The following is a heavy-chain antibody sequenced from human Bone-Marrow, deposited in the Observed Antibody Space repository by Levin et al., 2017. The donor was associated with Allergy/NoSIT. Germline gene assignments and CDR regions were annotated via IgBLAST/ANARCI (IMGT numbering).Heavy chain of an antibody. CDR2: IIGSGGST. Sequence: PGGSLRLSCAASGFTFSSYAMSWVRQAPGKGLEWVSAIIGSGGSTYNADSVKGRFTISRDNSKNTLYLQMNSLRAEDTAVYYCAKDALLGYDFWSGYYLAEDYWGQGTLVTVSS. D-gene: IGHD3-3*01. CDR1: GFTFSSYA. V-gene: IGHV3-23*01. J-gene: IGHJ4*02. CDR3: AKDALLGYDFWSGYYLAEDY.